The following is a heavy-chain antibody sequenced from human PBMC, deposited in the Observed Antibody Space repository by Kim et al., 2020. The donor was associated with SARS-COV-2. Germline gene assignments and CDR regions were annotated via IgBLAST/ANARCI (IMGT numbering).Heavy chain of an antibody. CDR3: ARDLGLGYCSGGSCYSGRDEEFDY. V-gene: IGHV3-33*05. J-gene: IGHJ4*02. D-gene: IGHD2-15*01. Sequence: GGSLRLSCAASGFTFSSYGMHWVRQAPGKGLEWVAVISYDGSNKYYADSVKGRFTISRDNSKNTLYLQMNSLRAEDTAVYYCARDLGLGYCSGGSCYSGRDEEFDYWGQGTLVTVSS. CDR1: GFTFSSYG. CDR2: ISYDGSNK.